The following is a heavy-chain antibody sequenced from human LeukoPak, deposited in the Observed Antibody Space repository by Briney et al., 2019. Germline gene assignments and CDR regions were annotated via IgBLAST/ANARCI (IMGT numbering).Heavy chain of an antibody. CDR3: AKELPAAYFDY. CDR1: GFTFSSYG. Sequence: GGSLRLSCAACGFTFSSYGTHWVRQAPGKGLEWVAFIRYDESTKFYADSVKGRFTISRDNSKTTLYLQMNSLRAEDTAVYYCAKELPAAYFDYWGQGTLVTVSS. V-gene: IGHV3-30*02. J-gene: IGHJ4*02. CDR2: IRYDESTK. D-gene: IGHD2-2*01.